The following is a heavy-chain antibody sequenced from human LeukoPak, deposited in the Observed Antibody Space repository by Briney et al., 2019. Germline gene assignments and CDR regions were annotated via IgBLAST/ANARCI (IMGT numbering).Heavy chain of an antibody. Sequence: SETLSLTCTVSGYSISSGYYWGWIRQPPGKGLEWIGSIYHSGSTYYNPSLKSRVTISVDTSKNQFSLKLSSVTAADTAVYYCARDSNPPWGRYNWFDPWGQGTLVTVSS. CDR1: GYSISSGYY. J-gene: IGHJ5*02. CDR2: IYHSGST. D-gene: IGHD3-16*01. CDR3: ARDSNPPWGRYNWFDP. V-gene: IGHV4-38-2*02.